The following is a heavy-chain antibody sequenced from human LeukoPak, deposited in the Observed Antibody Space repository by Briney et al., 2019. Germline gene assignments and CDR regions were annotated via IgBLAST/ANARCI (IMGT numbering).Heavy chain of an antibody. J-gene: IGHJ4*02. CDR3: ARAGWFSTTWHFDY. CDR1: GDSISLYY. CDR2: IYYTGST. Sequence: SETLSLTRPVSGDSISLYYLSWIRPPPGKGLAWIGYIYYTGSTKSNPSLKSRVTISVDASKKQFSLKLSCVTAADTAVYYCARAGWFSTTWHFDYWGQGILVTVSS. V-gene: IGHV4-59*01. D-gene: IGHD6-19*01.